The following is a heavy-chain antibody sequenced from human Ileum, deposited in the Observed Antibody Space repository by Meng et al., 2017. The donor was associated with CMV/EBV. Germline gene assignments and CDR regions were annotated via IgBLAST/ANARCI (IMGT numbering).Heavy chain of an antibody. Sequence: GESLKISCAASGFILNINYMSWVRQTPGKGLEWLSVIYHDGTTNYADSVKGRFIISRDDSKNTLYLQMNSLRAEDTAVYYCARGDPRKYYFDYWGQGTLVTVSS. V-gene: IGHV3-66*02. J-gene: IGHJ4*02. CDR3: ARGDPRKYYFDY. CDR1: GFILNINY. D-gene: IGHD3-10*01. CDR2: IYHDGTT.